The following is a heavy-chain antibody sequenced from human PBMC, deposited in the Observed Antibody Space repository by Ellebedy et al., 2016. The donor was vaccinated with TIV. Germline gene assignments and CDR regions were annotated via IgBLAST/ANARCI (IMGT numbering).Heavy chain of an antibody. CDR3: ARQYYYDSSGYAFDI. Sequence: GGSLRLSXAASGFTFSSYWMSWVRQAPGKGLEWVANIKQDGSEKYYVDSVKGRFTISRDNAKNSLYLQMNSLRAEDTAVYYCARQYYYDSSGYAFDIWGQGTMVTVSS. CDR1: GFTFSSYW. V-gene: IGHV3-7*03. J-gene: IGHJ3*02. D-gene: IGHD3-22*01. CDR2: IKQDGSEK.